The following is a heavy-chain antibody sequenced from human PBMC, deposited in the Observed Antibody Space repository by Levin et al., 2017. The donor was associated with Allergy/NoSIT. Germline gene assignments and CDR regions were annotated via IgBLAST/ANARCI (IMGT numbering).Heavy chain of an antibody. J-gene: IGHJ4*02. CDR3: ARGGCSATSCLDY. CDR2: FHTDTSVT. D-gene: IGHD2-15*01. Sequence: GESLKISCAASGFTFSSYYMHWVRQAPGKGLAWVSNFHTDTSVTNYADSVKGRFTISRDNAKNTLYLQMNSLRAEDTAVYYCARGGCSATSCLDYWGQGTLVTVSS. V-gene: IGHV3-74*01. CDR1: GFTFSSYY.